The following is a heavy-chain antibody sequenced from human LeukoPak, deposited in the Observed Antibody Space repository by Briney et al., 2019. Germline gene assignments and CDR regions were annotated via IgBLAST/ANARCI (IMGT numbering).Heavy chain of an antibody. D-gene: IGHD2-2*03. J-gene: IGHJ4*02. Sequence: GGSLRLSCAASGVTFSDYYMNWSRQAPGKGLECVSYISSGVGTISYADSVNGRFTISKDNTKNSLYLQMNSLRAEDTAVYYCARVDKGAYAIFYYWGKGTLVTVSS. CDR2: ISSGVGTI. CDR3: ARVDKGAYAIFYY. CDR1: GVTFSDYY. V-gene: IGHV3-11*04.